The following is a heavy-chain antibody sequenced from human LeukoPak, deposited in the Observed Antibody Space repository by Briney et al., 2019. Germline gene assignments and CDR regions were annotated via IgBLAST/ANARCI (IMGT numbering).Heavy chain of an antibody. V-gene: IGHV3-23*01. J-gene: IGHJ4*02. CDR3: AQGYSSGWYPY. CDR1: GFIFSSFG. CDR2: ISVNGETT. D-gene: IGHD6-19*01. Sequence: GGSLRLSCAVSGFIFSSFGMSWVRQAPGKGLEWVSAISVNGETTWYADSVKGRFIISRDNSKSTLYLQLSSLRADDTAVYYCAQGYSSGWYPYWGQGSLVSVSS.